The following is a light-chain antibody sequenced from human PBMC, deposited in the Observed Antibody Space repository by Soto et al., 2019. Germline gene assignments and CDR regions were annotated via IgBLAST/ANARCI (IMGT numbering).Light chain of an antibody. CDR2: AAS. V-gene: IGKV3-20*01. CDR1: QSVSSNY. Sequence: IVLTQSPGTLSLSPGERATLSCRASQSVSSNYLAWYQQKAGQAPRLLIYAASSSATGIPDRFSGGGSGTDFTLTISRLEPEDFAVYYCQQYGSSPLLTFGGGTEVEIK. CDR3: QQYGSSPLLT. J-gene: IGKJ4*01.